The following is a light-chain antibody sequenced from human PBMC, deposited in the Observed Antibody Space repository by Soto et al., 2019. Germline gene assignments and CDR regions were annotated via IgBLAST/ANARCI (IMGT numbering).Light chain of an antibody. Sequence: DIQMTQSPSTLSASVGDRVTITCRASQSISSWLAWYQQKPGKAPKLLIYKASSLESGVPSRFSGSGSGTEFTLTISRLQPDDFATYYCQQYNSYWGWTFGQGTKVEIK. J-gene: IGKJ1*01. V-gene: IGKV1-5*03. CDR1: QSISSW. CDR3: QQYNSYWGWT. CDR2: KAS.